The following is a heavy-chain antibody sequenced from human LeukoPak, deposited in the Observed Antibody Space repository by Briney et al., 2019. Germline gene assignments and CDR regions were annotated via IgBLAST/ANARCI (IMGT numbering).Heavy chain of an antibody. Sequence: SETLSLTCTVSGGSISSYYWSWIRQPPGKGLEWIGYIYYSGSTNYNPSLKSRVTISVDTSKNQFSLKLSSVTAADTAVYYCARGPGAPYYDILTGYYRDGYYYMDVWGKGTTVTITS. CDR2: IYYSGST. CDR1: GGSISSYY. D-gene: IGHD3-9*01. V-gene: IGHV4-59*01. J-gene: IGHJ6*03. CDR3: ARGPGAPYYDILTGYYRDGYYYMDV.